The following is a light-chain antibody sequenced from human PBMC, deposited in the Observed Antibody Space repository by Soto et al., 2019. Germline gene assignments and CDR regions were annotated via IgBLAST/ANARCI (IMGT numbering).Light chain of an antibody. Sequence: QSVLTQPPSASGTPGQRVTISCSCSSSNIGSDTVNWYQQFPGTAPKLLIYSNNRRPSGVPDRFSGSKSGTSASLAISGLQSDDEADYYCAAWDDSLSGPVFGGGTKLTVL. CDR2: SNN. CDR1: SSNIGSDT. V-gene: IGLV1-44*01. CDR3: AAWDDSLSGPV. J-gene: IGLJ2*01.